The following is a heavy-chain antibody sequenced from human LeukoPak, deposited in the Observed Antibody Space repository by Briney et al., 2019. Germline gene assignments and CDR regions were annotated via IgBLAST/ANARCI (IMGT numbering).Heavy chain of an antibody. CDR3: AREPSGSGSDWDY. CDR2: ISAYNGNT. CDR1: GYTFTAYY. V-gene: IGHV1-18*04. D-gene: IGHD3-10*01. Sequence: ASVKASCKASGYTFTAYYIHCVRQAPGQGLEWMGWISAYNGNTNYAQKFQGRVTMTTDTSTSTANMELRSLRSDDTAVYYCAREPSGSGSDWDYWGQGTLVTVSS. J-gene: IGHJ4*02.